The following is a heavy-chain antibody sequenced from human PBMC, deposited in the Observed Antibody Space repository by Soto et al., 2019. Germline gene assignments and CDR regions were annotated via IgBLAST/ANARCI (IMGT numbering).Heavy chain of an antibody. CDR2: IIPILGIA. Sequence: SVKVSCKASGGTFSSYTISWVRQAPGQGLEWMGRIIPILGIANYAQKFQGRVTITADKSTSTAYRELSSLRSEDTAVHYCARALKPNYWYFDLWGRGTLVTVSS. J-gene: IGHJ2*01. V-gene: IGHV1-69*02. D-gene: IGHD3-3*02. CDR1: GGTFSSYT. CDR3: ARALKPNYWYFDL.